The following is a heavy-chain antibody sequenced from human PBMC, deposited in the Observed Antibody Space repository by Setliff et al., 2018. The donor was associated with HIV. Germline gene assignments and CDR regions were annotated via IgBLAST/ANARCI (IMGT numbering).Heavy chain of an antibody. CDR2: IKSIISGGTT. V-gene: IGHV3-15*01. Sequence: GESLKISCAASGFSVSDDWMSWVRQTPGKGLEWVGRIKSIISGGTTDYAAPVKDRFTISRDDSKNMVYLQMNSLKTEDTAVYYCTTGGGGANWGQGTLVTVSS. J-gene: IGHJ4*02. D-gene: IGHD3-16*01. CDR3: TTGGGGAN. CDR1: GFSVSDDW.